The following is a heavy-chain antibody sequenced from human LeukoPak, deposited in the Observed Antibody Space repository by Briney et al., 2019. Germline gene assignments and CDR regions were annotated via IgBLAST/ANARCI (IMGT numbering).Heavy chain of an antibody. V-gene: IGHV4-34*01. Sequence: SETLSLTCAVYGGSFSGYYWSWIRQPPGKGLEWIGEINHSGGTNYNPSLKSRVTISVDTSKNQFSLKLSSVTAADTAVYYCARERIVVVPAVPGYMDVWGKGTTVTVSS. CDR2: INHSGGT. J-gene: IGHJ6*03. D-gene: IGHD2-2*01. CDR3: ARERIVVVPAVPGYMDV. CDR1: GGSFSGYY.